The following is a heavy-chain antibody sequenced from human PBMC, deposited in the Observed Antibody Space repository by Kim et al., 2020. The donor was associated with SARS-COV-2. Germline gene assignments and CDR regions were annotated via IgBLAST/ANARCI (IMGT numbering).Heavy chain of an antibody. V-gene: IGHV1-69*13. CDR3: ASTVIGSIVVVPAAIPYYGMDV. CDR1: GGTFSSYA. CDR2: IIPIFGTA. J-gene: IGHJ6*02. Sequence: SVKVSCKASGGTFSSYAISWVRQAPGQGLEWMGGIIPIFGTANYAQKFQGRVTITADESTSTAYMELSSLRSEDTAVYYCASTVIGSIVVVPAAIPYYGMDVWGQGTTVTVSS. D-gene: IGHD2-2*02.